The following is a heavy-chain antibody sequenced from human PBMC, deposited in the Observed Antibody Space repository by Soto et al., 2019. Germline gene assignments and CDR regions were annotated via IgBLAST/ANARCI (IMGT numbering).Heavy chain of an antibody. CDR3: AKHLIRESRSLPGYYAMAV. CDR1: GFTLSDYY. J-gene: IGHJ6*01. D-gene: IGHD2-21*02. CDR2: ISGRVGST. V-gene: IGHV3-23*01. Sequence: LSYTASGFTLSDYYITWILQARWNWLESFSSISGRVGSTYYADSVKVRFTISRDNSKNTLYMHMNSLRAEDTAVYSCAKHLIRESRSLPGYYAMAVWRQGTTLT.